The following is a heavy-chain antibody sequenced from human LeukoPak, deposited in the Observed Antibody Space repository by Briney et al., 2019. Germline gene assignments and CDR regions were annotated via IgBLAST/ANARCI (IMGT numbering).Heavy chain of an antibody. CDR3: ARVRYSSSWYPTNYYYMDV. V-gene: IGHV1-18*01. Sequence: ASVKVSCKASGYTFTSYGISWVRQAPGQGLEWMGWISAYNGNTNYARKLQGRVTMTTDTSTSTAYMELRSLRSDDTAVYYCARVRYSSSWYPTNYYYMDVWGKGTTVTVSS. CDR2: ISAYNGNT. CDR1: GYTFTSYG. D-gene: IGHD6-13*01. J-gene: IGHJ6*03.